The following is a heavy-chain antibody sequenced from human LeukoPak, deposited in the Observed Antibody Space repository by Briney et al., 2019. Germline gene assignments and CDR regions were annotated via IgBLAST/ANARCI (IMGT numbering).Heavy chain of an antibody. CDR2: FDPEDGET. CDR1: GYTLTELS. CDR3: AREYGSGTSARYYYYYGMDV. J-gene: IGHJ6*02. Sequence: ASVKVSCKVSGYTLTELSMHWVRQAPGKGLEWMGGFDPEDGETIYAQKFQGRVTMTRDTSLTTAYMELSRLRSDDTAVYYCAREYGSGTSARYYYYYGMDVWGQGTTVTVSS. D-gene: IGHD3-10*01. V-gene: IGHV1-24*01.